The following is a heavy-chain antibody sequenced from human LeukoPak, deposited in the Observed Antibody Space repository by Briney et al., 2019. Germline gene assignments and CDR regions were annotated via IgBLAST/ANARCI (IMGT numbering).Heavy chain of an antibody. CDR1: GASISTYY. V-gene: IGHV4-59*01. Sequence: SETLSLTCTVPGASISTYYWSWIRQPPGKGLEWIGYLYYSGSTTYSPSLKSRVTMSVDTSKNQFSLKLNSVTAADTAIYYCARVRGTFETDWGQGTLVTVSS. CDR3: ARVRGTFETD. J-gene: IGHJ1*01. CDR2: LYYSGST. D-gene: IGHD2/OR15-2a*01.